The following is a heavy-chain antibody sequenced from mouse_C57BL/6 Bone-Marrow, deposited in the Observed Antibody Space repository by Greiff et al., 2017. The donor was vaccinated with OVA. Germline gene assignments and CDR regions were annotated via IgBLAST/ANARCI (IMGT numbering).Heavy chain of an antibody. D-gene: IGHD6-1*01. Sequence: ESGPGLVKPSQSLSLTCSVTGYSITSGYYWNWIRQFPGNKLEWMGYISYDGSNNYNPSLKNRISITRDTSKNQFFLKLNSVTTEDTATYYCARDPEGQPLFDYWGQGTTLTVSS. CDR3: ARDPEGQPLFDY. V-gene: IGHV3-6*01. CDR2: ISYDGSN. CDR1: GYSITSGYY. J-gene: IGHJ2*01.